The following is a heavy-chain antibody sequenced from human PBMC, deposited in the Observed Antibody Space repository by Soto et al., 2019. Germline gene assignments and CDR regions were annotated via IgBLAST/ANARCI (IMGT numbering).Heavy chain of an antibody. Sequence: QVQLVQSGAEVKKPGSSVKVSCKASGGTFSSYAISWVRQAPGQGLEWMGGIIPILGTANYAQKFQGRVTITAEESTSTAYMELSSLRSEETAVYYCARVGTYYYGSGAGFDYWGQGTLVTVSS. CDR3: ARVGTYYYGSGAGFDY. D-gene: IGHD3-10*01. CDR1: GGTFSSYA. J-gene: IGHJ4*02. V-gene: IGHV1-69*01. CDR2: IIPILGTA.